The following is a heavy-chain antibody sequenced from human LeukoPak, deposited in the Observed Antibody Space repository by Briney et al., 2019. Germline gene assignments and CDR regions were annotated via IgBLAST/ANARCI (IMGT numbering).Heavy chain of an antibody. Sequence: GGSLRLSCAASGFTFSSYAMHWVRQAPGKGLEWVAVISYDGSNKYYADSVKGRFTISRDNSKNTLYLQMNSLRAEDTAVYYCARDPGYWGQGTLVTVSS. J-gene: IGHJ4*02. V-gene: IGHV3-30-3*01. CDR3: ARDPGY. CDR1: GFTFSSYA. CDR2: ISYDGSNK.